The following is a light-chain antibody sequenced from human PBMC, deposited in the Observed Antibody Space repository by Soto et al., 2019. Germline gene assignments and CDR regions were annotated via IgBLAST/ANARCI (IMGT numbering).Light chain of an antibody. CDR2: AAS. CDR3: LEHRSYPWT. Sequence: DIQMTQSPSAMSAAVGDRVTITCRSSQGLSNSLAWLQQKPGQVPKRLIFAASSFESGVPSRFSVSGSGTEFTLTISSLQPEESEIYYCLEHRSYPWTFGQGTKLEIK. J-gene: IGKJ1*01. V-gene: IGKV1-17*03. CDR1: QGLSNS.